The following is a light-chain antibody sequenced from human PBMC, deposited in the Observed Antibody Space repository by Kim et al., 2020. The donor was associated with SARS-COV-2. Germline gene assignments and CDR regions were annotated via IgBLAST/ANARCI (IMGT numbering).Light chain of an antibody. CDR1: QVVSNNY. J-gene: IGKJ2*03. Sequence: EIVLTPSPGTLSLSPGERATLSCRASQVVSNNYLAWYQQKPGQAPSLLIYGASKRTTDFPDRFSGSGSGTDFTLTIDRLEPEDFAVYFCQQYGASPYSFGQGTKLEI. V-gene: IGKV3-20*01. CDR3: QQYGASPYS. CDR2: GAS.